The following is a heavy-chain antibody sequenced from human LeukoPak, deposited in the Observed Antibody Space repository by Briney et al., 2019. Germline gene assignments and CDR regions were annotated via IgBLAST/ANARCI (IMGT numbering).Heavy chain of an antibody. CDR3: ARRAWYYYMDV. CDR1: GGSISSSSYY. J-gene: IGHJ6*03. V-gene: IGHV4-39*01. Sequence: SETLSLTCTVSGGSISSSSYYWGWIRQPPGKGLEWIGSIYYSGSTYYNLSLKSRVTISVDTSKNQFSLKLSSVTAADTAVYYCARRAWYYYMDVWGKGTTVTISS. CDR2: IYYSGST.